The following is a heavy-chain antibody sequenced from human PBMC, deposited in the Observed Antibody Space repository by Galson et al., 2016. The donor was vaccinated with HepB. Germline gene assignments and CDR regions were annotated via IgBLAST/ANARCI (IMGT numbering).Heavy chain of an antibody. CDR3: ARDGYDFWSGFLDY. V-gene: IGHV3-48*02. CDR1: GFTFSSYS. J-gene: IGHJ4*02. CDR2: ISSSSSTI. D-gene: IGHD3-3*01. Sequence: SLRLSCAASGFTFSSYSMNWVRQAPGKGLEWVSYISSSSSTIFYADSVKGRFTISRDNAKNSLFLQMNSLRDEDTAVYYCARDGYDFWSGFLDYWGQGTLVTVSS.